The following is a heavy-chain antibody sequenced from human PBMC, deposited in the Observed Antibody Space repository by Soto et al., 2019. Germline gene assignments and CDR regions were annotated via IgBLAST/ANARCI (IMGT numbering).Heavy chain of an antibody. CDR2: IFYSGSA. J-gene: IGHJ5*01. CDR1: GGSISNPIYY. V-gene: IGHV4-39*01. CDR3: AGRTSLTSVEIFSGGLSGYNLVDP. Sequence: QLQLQESGPGLVKPSETLSLTCSVSGGSISNPIYYWAWIRQPPGKGLEWIGSIFYSGSAYYNPSLTSVVAMSVATSLNQFSLRMSSVTAADTAVDDYAGRTSLTSVEIFSGGLSGYNLVDPWGRGTLVTVSS. D-gene: IGHD3-3*01.